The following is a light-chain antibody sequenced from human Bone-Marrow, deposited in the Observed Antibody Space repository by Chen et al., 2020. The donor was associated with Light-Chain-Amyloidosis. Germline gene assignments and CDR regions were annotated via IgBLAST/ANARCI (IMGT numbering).Light chain of an antibody. CDR3: KVWDRGSDLPV. CDR2: DDS. J-gene: IGLJ2*01. CDR1: NIGSTS. Sequence: SHVLTQPSSVSVAPGQTATIACGGNNIGSTSVHWYQQTPGQAPLLVVYDDSDRPSGIPERLSGSNSGNTATLTISRLEAGDEADHYCKVWDRGSDLPVFGGGTKLTVL. V-gene: IGLV3-21*02.